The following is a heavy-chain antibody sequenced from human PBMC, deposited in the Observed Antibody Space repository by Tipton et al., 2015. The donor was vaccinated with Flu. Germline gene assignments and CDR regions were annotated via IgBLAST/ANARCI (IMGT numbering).Heavy chain of an antibody. D-gene: IGHD3-10*01. CDR1: GYSISSGYY. CDR3: ARDGWLRGFDY. J-gene: IGHJ4*02. Sequence: TLSLTCTVSGYSISSGYYWGWIRQPPGKGLEWIGRIYTSGSTNYNPSLKSRVTMSVDTSKNQFSLKLSSVTAADTAVYYCARDGWLRGFDYWGQGTLVTVSS. CDR2: IYTSGST. V-gene: IGHV4-38-2*02.